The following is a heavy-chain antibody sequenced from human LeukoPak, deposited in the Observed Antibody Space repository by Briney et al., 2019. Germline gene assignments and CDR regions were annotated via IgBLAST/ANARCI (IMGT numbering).Heavy chain of an antibody. CDR1: GGTFSRYA. Sequence: ASVKVSCKASGGTFSRYAISWVRQAPGQGLEWMGWINPNSGGTNYAQKFQGRVTMTRDTSISTAYMELSRLRSDDTAVYYCARFRDSSGLDYWGPGTLVTVSS. D-gene: IGHD6-19*01. V-gene: IGHV1-2*02. J-gene: IGHJ4*02. CDR2: INPNSGGT. CDR3: ARFRDSSGLDY.